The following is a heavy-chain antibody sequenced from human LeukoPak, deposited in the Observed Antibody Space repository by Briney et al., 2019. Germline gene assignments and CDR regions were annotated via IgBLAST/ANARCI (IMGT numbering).Heavy chain of an antibody. Sequence: GGSLRLSCVASGFSLSNFQMYWVRQAPGKGLEWVSIISLDGSTEFYADSVKGQFTISRDSASNTLHLEMNNLRTEDTAVYYCMRDYMGWFDPWGQGTLVTVSS. V-gene: IGHV3-30-3*01. D-gene: IGHD3-10*01. CDR2: ISLDGSTE. J-gene: IGHJ5*02. CDR3: MRDYMGWFDP. CDR1: GFSLSNFQ.